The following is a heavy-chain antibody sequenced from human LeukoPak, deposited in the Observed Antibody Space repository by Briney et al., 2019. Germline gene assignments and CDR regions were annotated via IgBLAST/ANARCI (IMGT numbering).Heavy chain of an antibody. CDR1: GGSFSDYY. J-gene: IGHJ4*02. V-gene: IGHV4-34*01. CDR2: INHSGST. Sequence: SETLSLTCAVYGGSFSDYYWSWIRQPPGKGLEWIGEINHSGSTNYNPSLKSRVTISVDTSKNQFSPKLSSVTAADTAVYYCARGVVSMRDYVWGSYRLYYFDYWGQGTLVTVSA. D-gene: IGHD3-16*02. CDR3: ARGVVSMRDYVWGSYRLYYFDY.